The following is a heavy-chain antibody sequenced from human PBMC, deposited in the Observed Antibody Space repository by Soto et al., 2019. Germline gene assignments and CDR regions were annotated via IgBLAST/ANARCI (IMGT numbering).Heavy chain of an antibody. Sequence: SETLSLTCAVSGYSISSGYYWGWIRQPPGKGLEWIGSIYLSGSTYYNPSLKSRVTISVDTSKNQFSLKLSSVTAADTAVYYCARYDQHFDYWGQGTLVTVSS. D-gene: IGHD3-22*01. CDR1: GYSISSGYY. V-gene: IGHV4-38-2*01. CDR2: IYLSGST. CDR3: ARYDQHFDY. J-gene: IGHJ4*02.